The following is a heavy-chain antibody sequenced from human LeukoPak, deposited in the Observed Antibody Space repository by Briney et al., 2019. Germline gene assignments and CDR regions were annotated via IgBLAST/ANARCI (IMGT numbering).Heavy chain of an antibody. CDR3: ARGLRGDCSSTSCQSGRYNWFDP. CDR2: INPNSGGT. Sequence: GASVKVSCKASGYTFTGYYMHWVRQAPGQGLEWMGWINPNSGGTNYAQKFQGRVTMTRDTSISTAYMELSRLRSDDTAVYYCARGLRGDCSSTSCQSGRYNWFDPWGQGTLVTVSS. V-gene: IGHV1-2*02. D-gene: IGHD2-2*01. J-gene: IGHJ5*02. CDR1: GYTFTGYY.